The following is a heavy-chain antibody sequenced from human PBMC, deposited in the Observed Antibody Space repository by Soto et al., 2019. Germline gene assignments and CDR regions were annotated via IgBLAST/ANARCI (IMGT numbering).Heavy chain of an antibody. Sequence: EVQLVESGGGLVQPGGPLRLSCVVSGFTFSDHYMDWVRQAPGKGLEWVGHSRNKANSYTTVYAASVKGRFTISRDDSKNSMYLQMNSLKIEDTAVYYCVRGPNPRYLVTTCVYWGQGTLVTVTS. J-gene: IGHJ4*02. CDR3: VRGPNPRYLVTTCVY. D-gene: IGHD4-17*01. CDR1: GFTFSDHY. CDR2: SRNKANSYTT. V-gene: IGHV3-72*01.